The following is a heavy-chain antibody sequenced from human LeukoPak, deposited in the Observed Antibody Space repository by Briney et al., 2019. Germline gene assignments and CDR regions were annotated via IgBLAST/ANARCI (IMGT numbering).Heavy chain of an antibody. Sequence: SETLSLTCTVSGGSISSYYWSWIRQPAGKGLEWIGRIYTSGSTNYNPSLKSRVTMSVDTSKNQFSLKLSSVTAADTAVYYCARDLGIAVVGGWYFDLWGRGTLVTVSS. CDR1: GGSISSYY. CDR3: ARDLGIAVVGGWYFDL. D-gene: IGHD6-19*01. J-gene: IGHJ2*01. CDR2: IYTSGST. V-gene: IGHV4-4*07.